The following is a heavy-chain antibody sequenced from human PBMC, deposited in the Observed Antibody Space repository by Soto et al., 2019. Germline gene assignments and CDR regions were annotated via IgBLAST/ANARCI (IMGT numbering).Heavy chain of an antibody. V-gene: IGHV4-39*01. J-gene: IGHJ5*02. CDR3: ATQEVGGSYVYSFDP. D-gene: IGHD1-26*01. CDR2: IYYSGST. Sequence: PSETLSLTCTVSGGSISSSNYYWGWIRQPPGKGLEWIGSIYYSGSTYYNPSLKSRVTISVDTSKNQFSLKLSSVTAADTAVYYCATQEVGGSYVYSFDPWGQGTLVT. CDR1: GGSISSSNYY.